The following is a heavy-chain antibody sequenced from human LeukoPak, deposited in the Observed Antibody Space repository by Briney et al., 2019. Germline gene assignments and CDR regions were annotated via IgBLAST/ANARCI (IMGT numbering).Heavy chain of an antibody. CDR2: INHSGST. CDR3: ARGRLSSSVPSDAFDI. CDR1: GGSFSGYY. D-gene: IGHD6-6*01. J-gene: IGHJ3*02. Sequence: SETLSLTCAVYGGSFSGYYWSWIRQPPGKGLERIGEINHSGSTNYNPSLKSRVTISVDTSKNQFSLKLSSVTAADTAVYYCARGRLSSSVPSDAFDIWGQGTMVTVSS. V-gene: IGHV4-34*01.